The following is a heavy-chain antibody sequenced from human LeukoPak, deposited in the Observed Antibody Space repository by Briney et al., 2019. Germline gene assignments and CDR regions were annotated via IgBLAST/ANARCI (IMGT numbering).Heavy chain of an antibody. CDR3: ARDHGYCSSTSCYGMDV. J-gene: IGHJ6*02. Sequence: PGGSLRLSCAASGFTVSSNYMSWVRQAPGKGLEWVSVIYSGGSTYYADSVKGRFTISRDNSKNTLYLQMNSLRAEDTAVYYCARDHGYCSSTSCYGMDVWGQGTTVTVSS. V-gene: IGHV3-66*01. CDR1: GFTVSSNY. D-gene: IGHD2-2*01. CDR2: IYSGGST.